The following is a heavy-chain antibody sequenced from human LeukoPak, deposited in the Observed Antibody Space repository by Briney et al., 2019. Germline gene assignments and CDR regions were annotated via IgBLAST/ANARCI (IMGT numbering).Heavy chain of an antibody. D-gene: IGHD3-3*01. Sequence: SETLSLTCAVYGGSFSGYYWSWIRQPPGKGLEWIGEINHSGSTNYNPSLKSRVTISVDTSKNQFSLKLSSVTAADTAVYYCARITIFGVVTEGYFDYWGQGTLVTVSS. J-gene: IGHJ4*02. V-gene: IGHV4-34*01. CDR2: INHSGST. CDR1: GGSFSGYY. CDR3: ARITIFGVVTEGYFDY.